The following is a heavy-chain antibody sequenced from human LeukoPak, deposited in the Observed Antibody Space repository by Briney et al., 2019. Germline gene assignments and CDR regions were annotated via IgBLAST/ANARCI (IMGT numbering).Heavy chain of an antibody. J-gene: IGHJ4*02. CDR1: GYTFTNYG. V-gene: IGHV1-24*01. D-gene: IGHD3-16*02. CDR3: ATANMITFGGVIVRPFDY. CDR2: FDPEDGET. Sequence: GASVKVSCKASGYTFTNYGISWVRQAPGQGLEWMGGFDPEDGETIYAQKFQGRVTMTEDTSTDTAYMELSSLRSEDTAVYYCATANMITFGGVIVRPFDYWGQGTLVTVSS.